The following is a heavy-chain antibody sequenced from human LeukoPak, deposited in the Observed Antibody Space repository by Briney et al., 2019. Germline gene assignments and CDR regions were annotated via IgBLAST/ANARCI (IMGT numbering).Heavy chain of an antibody. V-gene: IGHV3-30*03. Sequence: GGSLRLSCAASGFTFSSYGMHWVRQAPGKGLEWVAVISYDGSNKYYADSVKGRFTISRDNSKNTLYLQMNSLGAGDTAVYYCARDNEHYFDSWGQGTLVTVSS. CDR1: GFTFSSYG. CDR2: ISYDGSNK. CDR3: ARDNEHYFDS. J-gene: IGHJ4*02. D-gene: IGHD1-1*01.